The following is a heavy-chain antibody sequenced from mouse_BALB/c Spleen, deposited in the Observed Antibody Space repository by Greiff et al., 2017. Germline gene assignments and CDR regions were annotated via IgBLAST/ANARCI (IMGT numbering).Heavy chain of an antibody. CDR1: GFTFSSYG. V-gene: IGHV5-6*01. Sequence: EVQRVESGGDLVKPGGSLKLSCAASGFTFSSYGMSWVRQTPDKRLEWVATISSGGSYTYYPDSVKGRFTISRDNAKNTLYLQMSSLKSEDTAMYYCASYGYDDAMDYWGQGTSVTVSS. CDR3: ASYGYDDAMDY. D-gene: IGHD2-2*01. CDR2: ISSGGSYT. J-gene: IGHJ4*01.